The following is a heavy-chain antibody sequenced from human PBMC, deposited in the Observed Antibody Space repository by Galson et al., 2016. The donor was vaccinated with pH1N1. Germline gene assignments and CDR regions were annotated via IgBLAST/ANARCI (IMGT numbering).Heavy chain of an antibody. D-gene: IGHD1-1*01. V-gene: IGHV3-74*01. Sequence: LRLSCAASGFSFSSYWMHSVRQVPGKGLVWVSRINSDGSSTSYADSVKGRFTISRDNAKNTLYLQMDSLRAEDTAVYFCARARLFTTGDPTGYFDYWGQGTLVTASS. J-gene: IGHJ4*02. CDR1: GFSFSSYW. CDR3: ARARLFTTGDPTGYFDY. CDR2: INSDGSST.